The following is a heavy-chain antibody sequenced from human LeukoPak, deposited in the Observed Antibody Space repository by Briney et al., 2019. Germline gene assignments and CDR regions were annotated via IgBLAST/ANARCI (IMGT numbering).Heavy chain of an antibody. D-gene: IGHD3-10*01. J-gene: IGHJ4*02. V-gene: IGHV1-2*02. CDR3: ARDPPRYYYGSGDY. Sequence: ASVKVSCKASGYTFTGYYMHWVRQAPGQGLEWMGWINPNSGGTNYAQKFQGRVTMTRDTSISTAYMELRSLRSDDTAVYYCARDPPRYYYGSGDYWGQGTLVTVSS. CDR1: GYTFTGYY. CDR2: INPNSGGT.